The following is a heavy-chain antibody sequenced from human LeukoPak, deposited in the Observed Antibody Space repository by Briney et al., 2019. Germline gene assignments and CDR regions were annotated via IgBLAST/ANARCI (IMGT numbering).Heavy chain of an antibody. D-gene: IGHD1-20*01. CDR2: ISKYDCRT. CDR1: GYTFPRFG. Sequence: AAVTVSCKASGYTFPRFGLRGVRPAPGQGREWMGWISKYDCRTNFAQNFQGRVTLTPVTSTSTAYMDLRTLRSDDTAVYYCARDFLEGEGHNYDSFDYWGQGTLVIVSS. CDR3: ARDFLEGEGHNYDSFDY. J-gene: IGHJ4*02. V-gene: IGHV1-18*01.